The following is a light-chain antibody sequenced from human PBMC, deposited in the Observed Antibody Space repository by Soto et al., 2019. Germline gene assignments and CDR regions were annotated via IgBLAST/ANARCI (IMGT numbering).Light chain of an antibody. Sequence: QSALTQPRSVSGSPGQSVTISCTGTSSDVGGYNYVSWYQRHPGKAPKLMIYDVTERPSGVPVRFSGSKSRYTASLTISGLQAEDEADYYCCSYAGGYTLIFGGGTKVTVL. V-gene: IGLV2-11*01. J-gene: IGLJ2*01. CDR2: DVT. CDR1: SSDVGGYNY. CDR3: CSYAGGYTLI.